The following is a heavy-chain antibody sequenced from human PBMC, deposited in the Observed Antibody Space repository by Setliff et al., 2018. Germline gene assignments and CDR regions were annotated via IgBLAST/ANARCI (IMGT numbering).Heavy chain of an antibody. CDR3: ARAISGWYSAHYYYMDV. Sequence: SETLSLTCSVSGDSISSYYWSWIRQPPGKGLEFIGYVYYSGTTNYDPSLKSRVTISVDTSKNQLSLNLRSVTAADTAVYYCARAISGWYSAHYYYMDVWGKGTTVTVPS. V-gene: IGHV4-59*08. D-gene: IGHD6-19*01. CDR2: VYYSGTT. J-gene: IGHJ6*03. CDR1: GDSISSYY.